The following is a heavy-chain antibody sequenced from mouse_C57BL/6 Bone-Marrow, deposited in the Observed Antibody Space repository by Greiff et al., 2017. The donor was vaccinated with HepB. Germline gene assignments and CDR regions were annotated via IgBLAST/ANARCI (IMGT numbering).Heavy chain of an antibody. CDR1: GYTFTSYG. V-gene: IGHV1-81*01. CDR2: IYPRSGNT. D-gene: IGHD1-1*01. Sequence: QVQLQQSGAELARPGASVKLSCKASGYTFTSYGISWVKQRTGQGLEWIGEIYPRSGNTYYNEKFKGKATLTADKSSSTAYMELRSLTSEDSAVYFCARSFITTVVARDYFDYWGQGTTLTVSS. J-gene: IGHJ2*01. CDR3: ARSFITTVVARDYFDY.